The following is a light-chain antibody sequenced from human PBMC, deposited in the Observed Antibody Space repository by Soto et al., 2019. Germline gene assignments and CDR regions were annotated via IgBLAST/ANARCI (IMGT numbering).Light chain of an antibody. CDR1: SGHSSYA. V-gene: IGLV4-69*01. CDR2: VNTDGSH. CDR3: QTWGAGFSVV. J-gene: IGLJ2*01. Sequence: QSVLTQSPSASASLGASVKLTCTLSSGHSSYAIAWHQQQPEKGPRYLMKVNTDGSHNKGDGIPDRFSGSSSGAERYLTISSLQSEDEADYYCQTWGAGFSVVLGGGTKLTVL.